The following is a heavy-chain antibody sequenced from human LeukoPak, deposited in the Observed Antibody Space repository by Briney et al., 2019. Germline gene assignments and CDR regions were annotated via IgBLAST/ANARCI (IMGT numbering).Heavy chain of an antibody. CDR2: INGYNGDT. V-gene: IGHV1-18*01. D-gene: IGHD3-22*01. J-gene: IGHJ4*02. Sequence: ASVKVSCKASGYTFTTFAISWVRQAPGQGLEWMGWINGYNGDTNYAQKFQGRVTMTTDTSTSTSYMELRSLRSDDTAVYYCARDFPKDYYDSSGYFDYWGQGTLVTVSS. CDR1: GYTFTTFA. CDR3: ARDFPKDYYDSSGYFDY.